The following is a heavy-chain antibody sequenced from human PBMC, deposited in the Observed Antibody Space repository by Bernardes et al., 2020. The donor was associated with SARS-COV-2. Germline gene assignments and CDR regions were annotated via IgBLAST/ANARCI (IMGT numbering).Heavy chain of an antibody. CDR3: ARDGNCKDQY. D-gene: IGHD2-15*01. J-gene: IGHJ4*02. CDR2: IGAYNGIT. CDR1: GYTFTNYV. Sequence: ASVKVSCKSSGYTFTNYVINWVRQAPGQGLEWVAWIGAYNGITNYAEKFQGRVIMTTDISTSTAYLELGSLTSDDTAVYYCARDGNCKDQYWGQGTLVSV. V-gene: IGHV1-18*04.